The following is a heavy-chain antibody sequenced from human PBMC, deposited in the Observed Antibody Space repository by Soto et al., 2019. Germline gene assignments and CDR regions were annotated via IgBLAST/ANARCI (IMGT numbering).Heavy chain of an antibody. CDR2: IYFTGNT. D-gene: IGHD3-16*01. Sequence: SETLSLTCTVSGDSVSSGNYCWSWIRQPPGKGLEWIGSIYFTGNTNYNPSLESRLTMSIDTSRNLFSLRLGSVTAADTAVYYCGRVPVDTYMIYWSDPWGQGTLVTVS. J-gene: IGHJ5*02. CDR1: GDSVSSGNYC. V-gene: IGHV4-61*01. CDR3: GRVPVDTYMIYWSDP.